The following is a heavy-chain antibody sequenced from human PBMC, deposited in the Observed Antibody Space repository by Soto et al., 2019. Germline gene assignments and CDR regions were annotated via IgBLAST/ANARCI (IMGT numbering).Heavy chain of an antibody. CDR2: IYYTGST. Sequence: QVQLQESGPGLVKPSQTLSLTCTVSGGSISTDDHYWSWIRQPPGKGLEWIGYIYYTGSTHYNQSLKSRLVTSLDTSKNQFSLQLPSVTAADTAVYYCASLRSRWNIDYWGQGTLVTVSS. CDR3: ASLRSRWNIDY. CDR1: GGSISTDDHY. D-gene: IGHD6-13*01. J-gene: IGHJ4*02. V-gene: IGHV4-30-4*01.